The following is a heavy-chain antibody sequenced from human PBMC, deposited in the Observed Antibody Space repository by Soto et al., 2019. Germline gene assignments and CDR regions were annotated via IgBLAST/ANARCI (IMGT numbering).Heavy chain of an antibody. J-gene: IGHJ4*02. Sequence: EVQLVESGGGLVQPGGSLRLSCAASGFTFSAYNINWVRQAPGKGLEWISYTSGSGTTIYYADSVKGRFTISRENARKSLDLQMSSLRAEDTAVYYCANLPKYSNYYDYWGQGTLVTVSS. CDR2: TSGSGTTI. CDR3: ANLPKYSNYYDY. D-gene: IGHD4-4*01. CDR1: GFTFSAYN. V-gene: IGHV3-48*01.